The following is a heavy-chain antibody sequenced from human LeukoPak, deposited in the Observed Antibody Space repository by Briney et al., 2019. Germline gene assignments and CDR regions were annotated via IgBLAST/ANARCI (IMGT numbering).Heavy chain of an antibody. Sequence: SETLSLTCTLSGGSISSSSYYWGWIRQPPGKGLEWIGSIYYSGSTYYNPSLKSRVTISVDTSKNQFSLKLSSVTAADTAVYYCAKLGFLEWLFPDYWGQGTLVTVSS. D-gene: IGHD3-3*02. CDR2: IYYSGST. V-gene: IGHV4-39*07. J-gene: IGHJ4*02. CDR3: AKLGFLEWLFPDY. CDR1: GGSISSSSYY.